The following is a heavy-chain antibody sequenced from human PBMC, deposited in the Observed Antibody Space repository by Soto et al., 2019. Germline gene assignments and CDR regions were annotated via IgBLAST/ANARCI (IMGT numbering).Heavy chain of an antibody. CDR3: ARATITGDNWFDP. J-gene: IGHJ5*02. CDR2: IYYSGST. Sequence: SETLSLTXTVSGGSISSGDYYWSWIRQPPGKGLEWIGYIYYSGSTYYNPSLKSRVTISVDTSKNQFSLKLSSVTAADTAVYYCARATITGDNWFDPWGQGTLVTVSS. V-gene: IGHV4-30-4*01. CDR1: GGSISSGDYY. D-gene: IGHD1-20*01.